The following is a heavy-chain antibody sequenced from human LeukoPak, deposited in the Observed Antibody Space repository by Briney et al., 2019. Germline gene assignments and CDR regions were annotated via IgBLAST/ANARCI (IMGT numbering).Heavy chain of an antibody. CDR2: ISYDGSNK. CDR3: AKGGYSYVARLDY. CDR1: GFTFSSYG. D-gene: IGHD5-18*01. J-gene: IGHJ4*02. Sequence: PGGSLRLSCAASGFTFSSYGMHWVRQAPGKGLEWVAVISYDGSNKYYADSVKGRFTISRDNSKNTLYLQMNGLRAEDTAVYYCAKGGYSYVARLDYWGQGTLVTVSS. V-gene: IGHV3-30*18.